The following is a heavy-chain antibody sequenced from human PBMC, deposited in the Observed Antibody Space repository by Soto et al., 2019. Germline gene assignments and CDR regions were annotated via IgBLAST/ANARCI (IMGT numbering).Heavy chain of an antibody. Sequence: ASVKVSCKASGYTFTSYGISWVRQAPGQGLEWMGWISAYNGNTNYAQKLQGRVTMTTDTSTSTAYMELRSLRSDDTAVYYCAREVRGVKERTWFAPWGKETLATVPS. CDR2: ISAYNGNT. J-gene: IGHJ5*02. D-gene: IGHD3-10*01. CDR3: AREVRGVKERTWFAP. CDR1: GYTFTSYG. V-gene: IGHV1-18*01.